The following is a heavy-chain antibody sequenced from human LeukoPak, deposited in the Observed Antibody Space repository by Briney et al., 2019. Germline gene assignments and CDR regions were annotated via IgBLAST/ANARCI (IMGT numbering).Heavy chain of an antibody. CDR3: TRGYDYVWGSYRYTGYYFDY. D-gene: IGHD3-16*02. V-gene: IGHV3-49*04. J-gene: IGHJ4*02. CDR2: IRSKAYGGTT. CDR1: GFTFGDYA. Sequence: GGSLRLSCTASGFTFGDYAMSWVRQAPGKGLEWVGFIRSKAYGGTTEYAASVKGRFTISRDDSKSIAYLQMNSLKTEDTAVYYCTRGYDYVWGSYRYTGYYFDYWGQGTLVTVSS.